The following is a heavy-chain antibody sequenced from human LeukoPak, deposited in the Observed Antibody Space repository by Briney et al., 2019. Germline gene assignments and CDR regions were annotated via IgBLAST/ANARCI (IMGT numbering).Heavy chain of an antibody. D-gene: IGHD3-22*01. V-gene: IGHV3-74*01. CDR1: GFTFSSYW. J-gene: IGHJ4*02. CDR2: INSDGSST. Sequence: GGSLRLSCAASGFTFSSYWMHWVRQAPGKGLVWVSRINSDGSSTSYADYVKGRFTISRDNAKNTLYLQMNSLRAEDTAVYYCARGDDSGYYDYFDYWGQGALVTVSS. CDR3: ARGDDSGYYDYFDY.